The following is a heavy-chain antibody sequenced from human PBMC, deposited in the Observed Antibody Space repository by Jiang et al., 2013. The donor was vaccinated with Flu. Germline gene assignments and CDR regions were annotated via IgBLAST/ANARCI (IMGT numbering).Heavy chain of an antibody. D-gene: IGHD5-24*01. CDR1: GYTFTNYY. Sequence: SGAEVKKPEASVKVSCKASGYTFTNYYMHWLRQAPGQGLEWMGVINPTDGSTAYAQKFQARVTMTRDTSTSTVYMELSSLRSDDTAVYFCARVLPSDGYNYFEYWGQGTLVTVSS. V-gene: IGHV1-46*01. CDR3: ARVLPSDGYNYFEY. CDR2: INPTDGST. J-gene: IGHJ4*02.